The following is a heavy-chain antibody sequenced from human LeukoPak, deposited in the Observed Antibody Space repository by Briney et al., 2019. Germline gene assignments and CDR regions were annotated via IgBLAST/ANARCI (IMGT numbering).Heavy chain of an antibody. V-gene: IGHV3-9*01. CDR3: AKDPGAVAGTFYDY. D-gene: IGHD6-19*01. J-gene: IGHJ4*02. CDR2: ISWNSGSI. Sequence: GGSLRLSCAASGFTFDDYAMHWVRQAPGKGLEWVSGISWNSGSIDYADSVKGRFTISRDNAKNSLYLQMNSLRAEDTALYYCAKDPGAVAGTFYDYWGQGTLVTVSS. CDR1: GFTFDDYA.